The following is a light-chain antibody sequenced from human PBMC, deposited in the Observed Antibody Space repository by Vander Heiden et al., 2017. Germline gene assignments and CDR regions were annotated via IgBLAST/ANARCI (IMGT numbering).Light chain of an antibody. J-gene: IGKJ2*01. V-gene: IGKV3-20*01. CDR2: GAS. CDR1: QSVSSSS. CDR3: QQYGSSLQYT. Sequence: EIVLTQSPGTLSLSPGERATLSCRASQSVSSSSLAWYLQKPGQAPRLLIYGASSRATGIPDRFSGSGSGTDFTLTISRLEPEDFAVYYCQQYGSSLQYTFGQGTKLXIK.